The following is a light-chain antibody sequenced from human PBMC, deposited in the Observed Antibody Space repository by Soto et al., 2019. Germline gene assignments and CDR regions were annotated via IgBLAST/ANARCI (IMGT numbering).Light chain of an antibody. V-gene: IGLV4-69*01. J-gene: IGLJ2*01. CDR1: SGHSNYA. Sequence: QLVLTQSPSASASLGASVKLTCTLSSGHSNYAIAWHQRQPEQGPRYLMKLNSDGSHSKGDGIPDRFSGSSSGTGRYLTISSLQTEDEAEHYRQTWGTGIQVFGGGTKLTVL. CDR3: QTWGTGIQV. CDR2: LNSDGSH.